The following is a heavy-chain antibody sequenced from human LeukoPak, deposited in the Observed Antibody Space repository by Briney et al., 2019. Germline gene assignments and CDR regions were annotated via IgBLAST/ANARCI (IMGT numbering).Heavy chain of an antibody. Sequence: GGSLILSCAASGFTFSNYWMTWVRQAPGKGLEWVADIKQDGSEKLYVNSVRGRFTISRDNAKISLFLEMNSLRAEDTAVYYCARDNGVVHGVYYMDVWGKGTTVTVSS. CDR2: IKQDGSEK. CDR3: ARDNGVVHGVYYMDV. V-gene: IGHV3-7*01. J-gene: IGHJ6*03. CDR1: GFTFSNYW. D-gene: IGHD3-3*01.